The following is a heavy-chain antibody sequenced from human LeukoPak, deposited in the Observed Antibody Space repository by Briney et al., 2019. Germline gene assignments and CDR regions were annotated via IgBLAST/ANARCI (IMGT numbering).Heavy chain of an antibody. CDR3: ARPFIETPSLGALDY. D-gene: IGHD4-23*01. CDR1: GYTFTDYY. Sequence: SVKVSCKASGYTFTDYYMHWVRQAPGQGLEWMGWINPDSGGTNYAQNFQGRVTMTRDTSISTAYMELSRLRSDDTAVYYCARPFIETPSLGALDYWGQGTLVTVSS. J-gene: IGHJ4*02. V-gene: IGHV1-2*02. CDR2: INPDSGGT.